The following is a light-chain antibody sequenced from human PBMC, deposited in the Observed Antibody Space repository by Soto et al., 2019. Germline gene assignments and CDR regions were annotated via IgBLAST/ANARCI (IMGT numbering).Light chain of an antibody. CDR3: QTWGTGMV. Sequence: QSVLTQSPSASASLGASVKLTCTLSSGHISYAIAWHQQQPEKGPRYLMKLNSDGSHSKGDGIPDRFSGSSSGAERYLTISGLQSEDEADYYWQTWGTGMVFGGGTKLTVL. CDR1: SGHISYA. CDR2: LNSDGSH. V-gene: IGLV4-69*01. J-gene: IGLJ2*01.